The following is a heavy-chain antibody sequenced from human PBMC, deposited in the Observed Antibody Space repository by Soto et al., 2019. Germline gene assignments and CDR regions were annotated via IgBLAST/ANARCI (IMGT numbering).Heavy chain of an antibody. D-gene: IGHD4-17*01. CDR3: AMDYGHGPEYYKP. Sequence: QVQLVQSGPDLKRPGASMKVSCKASGYTFTSYGISWVRQAPGQGLEWMAWISPLKGRTQYSQKAQGRVTLSTDTSSNTDYMKITPLRVNDKAVYYCAMDYGHGPEYYKPGGQASQVTVS. CDR2: ISPLKGRT. J-gene: IGHJ1*01. CDR1: GYTFTSYG. V-gene: IGHV1-18*04.